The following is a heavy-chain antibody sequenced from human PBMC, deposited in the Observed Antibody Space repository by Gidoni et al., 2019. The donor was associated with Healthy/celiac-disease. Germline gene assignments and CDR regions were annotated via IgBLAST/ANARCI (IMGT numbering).Heavy chain of an antibody. CDR3: ARAYPAGVFDI. Sequence: EVQLVESGGGLVKPGGSLRLSCAASGFPFSSYRMNWVRQAPGKGLEWVSSISRSTSYIYYADAVKGRFTISRDNAKNSLYLQMNSLRAEDTAVYYCARAYPAGVFDIWGQGTMVTVSS. CDR1: GFPFSSYR. J-gene: IGHJ3*02. D-gene: IGHD3-3*01. CDR2: ISRSTSYI. V-gene: IGHV3-21*01.